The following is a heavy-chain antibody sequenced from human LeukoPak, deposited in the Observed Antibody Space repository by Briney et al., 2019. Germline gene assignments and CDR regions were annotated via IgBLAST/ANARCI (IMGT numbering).Heavy chain of an antibody. J-gene: IGHJ4*02. Sequence: GGSLRLSCAASGFTFDDYGMSWVRQAPGKGLEWVSGINWNGGSTGYADSVKGRFTISRDNAKNSLYLQMNSLRAEDTALYYRASYDSSGYEHPYWGQGTLVTVSS. CDR3: ASYDSSGYEHPY. CDR1: GFTFDDYG. V-gene: IGHV3-20*04. CDR2: INWNGGST. D-gene: IGHD3-22*01.